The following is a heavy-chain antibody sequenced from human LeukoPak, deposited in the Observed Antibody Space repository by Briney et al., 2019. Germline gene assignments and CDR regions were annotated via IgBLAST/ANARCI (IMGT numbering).Heavy chain of an antibody. CDR1: GFTFDDYA. J-gene: IGHJ4*02. CDR3: AKNPFPKKTYDFWSGYWSSFDY. Sequence: PGGSLRLSCAASGFTFDDYAMHWVRQAPGKGLEWVSGISWNSGSIGYADSVKGRFTISRDNAKNSLYLQMDSLRAEDTALYYCAKNPFPKKTYDFWSGYWSSFDYWGQGTLVTVSS. D-gene: IGHD3-3*01. V-gene: IGHV3-9*01. CDR2: ISWNSGSI.